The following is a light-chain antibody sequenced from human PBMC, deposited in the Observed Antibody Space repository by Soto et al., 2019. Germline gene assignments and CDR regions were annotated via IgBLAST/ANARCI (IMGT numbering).Light chain of an antibody. CDR2: EVS. J-gene: IGLJ2*01. CDR3: SSYXXXXXXXX. Sequence: QSALTQPASVSGSPGQSITISCTGTSSDVGGYNYVSWYQQHPGKAPKLMIYEVSNRPSGVSNRFSGSKSGNTASLTISGLQAEDEADYYCSSYXXXXXXXXXGGXTKLT. CDR1: SSDVGGYNY. V-gene: IGLV2-14*01.